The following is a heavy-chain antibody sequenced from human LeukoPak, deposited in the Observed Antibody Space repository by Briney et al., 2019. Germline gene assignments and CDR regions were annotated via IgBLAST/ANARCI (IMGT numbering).Heavy chain of an antibody. CDR1: GFTSSNYA. CDR3: ARGPLPYSSSWYDSDAFDI. V-gene: IGHV3-30-3*01. J-gene: IGHJ3*02. CDR2: ISSDESDK. D-gene: IGHD6-13*01. Sequence: GGSLRLSCAASGFTSSNYAMHWVRQAPGKGLEWVAFISSDESDKYYADSVKGRFTISRDNSKNTLYLQMNSLRAEDTAVYYCARGPLPYSSSWYDSDAFDIWGQGTMVTVSS.